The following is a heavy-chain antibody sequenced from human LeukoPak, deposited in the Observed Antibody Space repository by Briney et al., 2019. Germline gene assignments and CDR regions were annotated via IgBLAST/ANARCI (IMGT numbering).Heavy chain of an antibody. CDR1: GYTFTAYY. Sequence: RASVKVSCKPSGYTFTAYYLHWMRQAPGQGLEWMGWIDPNSAGTNFAQKFQGRVSMTRDTSINTAYLELSRLRSDDTAVYYCARPGYCSGGSCSDWFDSWGQGTLVTVSS. CDR2: IDPNSAGT. J-gene: IGHJ5*01. V-gene: IGHV1-2*02. D-gene: IGHD2-15*01. CDR3: ARPGYCSGGSCSDWFDS.